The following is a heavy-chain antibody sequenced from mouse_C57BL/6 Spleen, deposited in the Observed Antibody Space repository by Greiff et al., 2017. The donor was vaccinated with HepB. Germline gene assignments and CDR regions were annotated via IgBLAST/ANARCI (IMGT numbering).Heavy chain of an antibody. CDR2: INYDGSST. J-gene: IGHJ2*01. CDR3: ARVRYSNYPDY. V-gene: IGHV5-16*01. D-gene: IGHD2-5*01. Sequence: EVQLVESEGGLVQPGSSMKLSCTASGFTFSDYYMAWVRQVPEKGLEWVANINYDGSSTYYLDSLKSRFIISRDNAKNILYLQMSSLKSEDTATYYCARVRYSNYPDYWGQGTTLTVSS. CDR1: GFTFSDYY.